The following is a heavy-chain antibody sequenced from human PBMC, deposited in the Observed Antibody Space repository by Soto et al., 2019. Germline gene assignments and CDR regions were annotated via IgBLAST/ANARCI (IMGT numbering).Heavy chain of an antibody. CDR1: GSSISSRGYD. D-gene: IGHD3-3*02. CDR3: AILPASIGSAF. Sequence: SETMALTCTVSGSSISSRGYDWGWIRQPPGRGLEWIGSLCYNVGTYDNPSLKSRVPISADTSANQFSLLVNSVTAPDTSIYYWAILPASIGSAFRGQ. CDR2: LCYNVGT. J-gene: IGHJ1*01. V-gene: IGHV4-39*01.